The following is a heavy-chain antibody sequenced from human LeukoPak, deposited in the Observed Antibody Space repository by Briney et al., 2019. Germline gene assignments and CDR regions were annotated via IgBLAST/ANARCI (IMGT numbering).Heavy chain of an antibody. CDR2: IYYSGST. CDR1: GGSISSHY. D-gene: IGHD2-21*02. CDR3: AGSSTEVVTATIN. V-gene: IGHV4-59*11. Sequence: SETLSLTCTVSGGSISSHYWSWIRQPPGKGLEWIGYIYYSGSTNYNPSLKSRVTISVDTSKNQFSLKLGSVTAADTAVYYCAGSSTEVVTATINWGQGTLVTVSS. J-gene: IGHJ4*02.